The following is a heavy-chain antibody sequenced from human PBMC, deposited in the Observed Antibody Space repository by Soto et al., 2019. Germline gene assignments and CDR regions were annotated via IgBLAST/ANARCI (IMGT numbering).Heavy chain of an antibody. CDR3: AVCPPARDY. Sequence: EVQLVESGGGLVQPGGSLRLSCAASGFTFSSYWMTWVRQAPGKGLEWVANIKQDGSEKYYVDSVKGGLSISRDNAKKSLYLQLTTVRAGATTVYYCAVCPPARDYWGQGTLVSVYS. J-gene: IGHJ4*02. CDR2: IKQDGSEK. D-gene: IGHD2-2*01. CDR1: GFTFSSYW. V-gene: IGHV3-7*01.